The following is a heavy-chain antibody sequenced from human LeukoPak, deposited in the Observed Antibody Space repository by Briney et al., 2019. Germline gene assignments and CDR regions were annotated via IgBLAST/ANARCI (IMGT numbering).Heavy chain of an antibody. CDR2: IKQDGSEK. Sequence: AGGSLRLSCAASGSTFSSYWMSWARQARGGGREWVANIKQDGSEKYYVVSVKGRFTISRDNAKNSLYLQMNSLRAEDTTVYCCAREEVVAATLGDYWGQGTLVTVSS. J-gene: IGHJ4*02. V-gene: IGHV3-7*01. CDR1: GSTFSSYW. CDR3: AREEVVAATLGDY. D-gene: IGHD2-15*01.